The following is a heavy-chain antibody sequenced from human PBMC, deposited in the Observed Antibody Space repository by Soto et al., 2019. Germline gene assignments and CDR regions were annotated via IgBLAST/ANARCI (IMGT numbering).Heavy chain of an antibody. D-gene: IGHD2-15*01. CDR3: AKSPLPSGYCSGGSCYLDAFDI. V-gene: IGHV3-23*01. CDR1: GFTFSSYA. CDR2: ISGSGGST. Sequence: SLRLSCAASGFTFSSYAMSWVRQAPGKGLEWVSAISGSGGSTYYADSVKGRFTISRDNSKNTLYLQMNSLRAEDTAVYYCAKSPLPSGYCSGGSCYLDAFDIWGQGTMVTVSS. J-gene: IGHJ3*02.